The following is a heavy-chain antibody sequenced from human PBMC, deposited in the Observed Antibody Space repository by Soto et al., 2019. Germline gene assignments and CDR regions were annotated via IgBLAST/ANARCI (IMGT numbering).Heavy chain of an antibody. D-gene: IGHD4-4*01. Sequence: ASVKVSCKTSGYSFSTYAMHWVRHAPGQRLEWMGWVNTGNGYPEYSQKFQDRVTFTRDTSASTAYMELSSLRSEDTAIYYCARKRSNSGGFDYWGQGALVTVSS. CDR2: VNTGNGYP. CDR3: ARKRSNSGGFDY. CDR1: GYSFSTYA. J-gene: IGHJ4*02. V-gene: IGHV1-3*04.